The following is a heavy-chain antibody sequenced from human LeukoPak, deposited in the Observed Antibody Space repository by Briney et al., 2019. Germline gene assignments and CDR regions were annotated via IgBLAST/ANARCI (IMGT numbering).Heavy chain of an antibody. CDR2: MNPNSGNT. CDR3: AKDMSLEAVAGLDS. Sequence: ASVKVSCKASGCTFTSYDINWVRQATGQGLEWMGCMNPNSGNTGYAQKFQGRVTITRNTSISTAYMELSSLRAEDTALYYCAKDMSLEAVAGLDSWGQGTLVTVSS. D-gene: IGHD6-19*01. J-gene: IGHJ4*02. V-gene: IGHV1-8*01. CDR1: GCTFTSYD.